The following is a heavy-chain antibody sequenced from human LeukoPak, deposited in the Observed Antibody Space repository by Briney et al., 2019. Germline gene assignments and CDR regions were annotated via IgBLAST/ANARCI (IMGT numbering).Heavy chain of an antibody. V-gene: IGHV1-69*04. CDR1: GGTFSSYA. CDR3: ARTPKDGDSSGSEDY. Sequence: GASVKVSCKAPGGTFSSYAISWVRQAPGQGLGWMGRISPILGLANYAQKFHGRVTITADKSTSTAYMELSSLRAEDTAVYYCARTPKDGDSSGSEDYWGQGTLVTVSS. D-gene: IGHD3-22*01. CDR2: ISPILGLA. J-gene: IGHJ4*02.